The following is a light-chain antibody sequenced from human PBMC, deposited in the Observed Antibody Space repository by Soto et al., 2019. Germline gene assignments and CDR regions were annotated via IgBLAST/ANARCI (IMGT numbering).Light chain of an antibody. CDR2: GAS. Sequence: EIVFTHSPVTLSFSPVERATLSCRASQSVTSDYLAWYQQKPGQAPRLLIHGASSRATGIPDRFSGSGSGTDFSLTISRLEPEDFAVYYCQQHGTSPITFGQGTRLEIK. CDR1: QSVTSDY. CDR3: QQHGTSPIT. J-gene: IGKJ5*01. V-gene: IGKV3-20*01.